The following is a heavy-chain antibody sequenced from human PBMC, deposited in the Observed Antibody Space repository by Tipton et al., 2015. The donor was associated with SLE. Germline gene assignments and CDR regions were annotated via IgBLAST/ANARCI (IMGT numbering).Heavy chain of an antibody. CDR2: MNPISGNT. CDR3: ARASETYYDILTGYPTGY. CDR1: GYTFTSSHD. Sequence: QLVQSGAEVKKPGASVKVSCKASGYTFTSSHDINWVRQAAGQGLEWMGWMNPISGNTGSAQKFQGRVTMTRDNSISTAYMELSSLRSEDTAVYYCARASETYYDILTGYPTGYWGQGTLVTVSS. D-gene: IGHD3-9*01. V-gene: IGHV1-8*01. J-gene: IGHJ4*02.